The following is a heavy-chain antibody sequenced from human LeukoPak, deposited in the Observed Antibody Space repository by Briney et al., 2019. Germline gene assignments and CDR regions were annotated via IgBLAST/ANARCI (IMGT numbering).Heavy chain of an antibody. Sequence: SETVSLTCTVSGGSISSYYCSWIRQPPGKGLEWIEDIYYSGSTNYNPSLKSRVTISVDTSKNQFSLKLSSVTAADTAVYYCAREADYGSGSPDTFDYWGQGTLVTVSS. CDR1: GGSISSYY. D-gene: IGHD3-10*01. CDR3: AREADYGSGSPDTFDY. V-gene: IGHV4-59*01. J-gene: IGHJ4*02. CDR2: IYYSGST.